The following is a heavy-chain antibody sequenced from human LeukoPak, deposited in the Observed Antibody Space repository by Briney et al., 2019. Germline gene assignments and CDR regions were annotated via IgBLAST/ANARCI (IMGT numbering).Heavy chain of an antibody. CDR1: GYTFTSYG. J-gene: IGHJ6*02. Sequence: ASVKVSCKASGYTFTSYGISWVRQAPGQGLEWMGWISAYNGNTNYAQKLQGRVTMTTDTSTSTAYMELRSLRSDDTAVYYCARHRHSYGNYYYYGMDVWGQGTTVTVSS. CDR3: ARHRHSYGNYYYYGMDV. V-gene: IGHV1-18*01. D-gene: IGHD5-18*01. CDR2: ISAYNGNT.